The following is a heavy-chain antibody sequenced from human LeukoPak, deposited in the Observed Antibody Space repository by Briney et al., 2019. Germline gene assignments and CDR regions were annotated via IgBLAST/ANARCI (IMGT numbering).Heavy chain of an antibody. Sequence: GGSLRLSCAASGFTFTSYAMSWVRQAPGMGLEWVSAISGTGGRTYYAGSVEGRFTISRDNSKNTLYLQMDSLRADDTAVYYCAKADTYYGSGSYDYCYGMYVWGQGTTVSVSS. D-gene: IGHD3-10*01. CDR1: GFTFTSYA. J-gene: IGHJ6*02. CDR3: AKADTYYGSGSYDYCYGMYV. V-gene: IGHV3-23*01. CDR2: ISGTGGRT.